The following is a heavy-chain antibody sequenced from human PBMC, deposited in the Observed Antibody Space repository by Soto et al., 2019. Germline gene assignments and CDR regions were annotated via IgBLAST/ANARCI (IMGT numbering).Heavy chain of an antibody. V-gene: IGHV1-69*12. D-gene: IGHD2-15*01. Sequence: QVQLVQSGAEVKKPGSSVKVSCKASGGAFSDYAFSWVRQAPGQGLEWLGGIMPIFRAPDYAQKFQGGVTITADEFTRTAYMAMNSLRSEDTAVYYCASWLKGPDIGNYYYGMDVWGQGTTVTVS. CDR2: IMPIFRAP. CDR3: ASWLKGPDIGNYYYGMDV. CDR1: GGAFSDYA. J-gene: IGHJ6*02.